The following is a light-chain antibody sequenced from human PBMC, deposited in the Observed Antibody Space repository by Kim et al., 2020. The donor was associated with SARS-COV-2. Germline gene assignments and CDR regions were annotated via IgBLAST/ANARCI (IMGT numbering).Light chain of an antibody. Sequence: LAESVGDRVTITCRASQSIGDWLAWYQQEPGKAPKLLIYKTSNLESGVPSRFSGSGSGTEFTLTINSLQPDDFATYYCQQYNSYYTFGQGTKLEI. CDR2: KTS. J-gene: IGKJ2*01. CDR1: QSIGDW. V-gene: IGKV1-5*03. CDR3: QQYNSYYT.